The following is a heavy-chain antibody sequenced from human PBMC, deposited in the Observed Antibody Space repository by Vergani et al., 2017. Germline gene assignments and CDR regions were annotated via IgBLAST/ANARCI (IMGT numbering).Heavy chain of an antibody. J-gene: IGHJ5*02. CDR1: GGSFSGYY. Sequence: QVQLQQWGAGLLKPSETLSLTCAVYGGSFSGYYWSWIRQPPGKGLEWIGEINHSGSTNYNPSLKSRVTISVDTSKNQFSLKLSSVTAADTAVYYCARGYSYGFRFDPWGREPWSPXPQ. V-gene: IGHV4-34*01. D-gene: IGHD5-18*01. CDR3: ARGYSYGFRFDP. CDR2: INHSGST.